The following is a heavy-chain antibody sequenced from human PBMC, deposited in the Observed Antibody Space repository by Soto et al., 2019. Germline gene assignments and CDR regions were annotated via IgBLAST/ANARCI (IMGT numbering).Heavy chain of an antibody. Sequence: QVQLQQWGAGLLKPSETLSLTCAVHGGSFSGYYWSWIRQPPGRGLEWIGEINPGGSTNYNPSLKSRVALSVDTSKSQFSLNLTSVTAADTAVYYCAREGLWFGELLPFDIWGQGTMVTVSS. J-gene: IGHJ3*02. CDR2: INPGGST. CDR1: GGSFSGYY. CDR3: AREGLWFGELLPFDI. V-gene: IGHV4-34*01. D-gene: IGHD3-10*01.